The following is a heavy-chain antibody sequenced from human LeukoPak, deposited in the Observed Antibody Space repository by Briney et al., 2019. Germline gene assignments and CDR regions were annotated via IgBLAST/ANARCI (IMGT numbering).Heavy chain of an antibody. D-gene: IGHD2/OR15-2a*01. CDR3: AKGESKDYLNYFDYLNYFDH. J-gene: IGHJ4*02. CDR2: INISGGST. Sequence: PGGSLRLSCAASGFTFSSYNMNWVRQAPGKGLEWVSTINISGGSTFYADSVKGRFTISRDNSKNTLSLQMNSLRAEDTAIYYCAKGESKDYLNYFDYLNYFDHWGQRALVTVSS. CDR1: GFTFSSYN. V-gene: IGHV3-23*01.